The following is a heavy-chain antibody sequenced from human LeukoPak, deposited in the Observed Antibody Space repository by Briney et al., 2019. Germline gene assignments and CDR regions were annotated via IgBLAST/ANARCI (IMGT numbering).Heavy chain of an antibody. CDR1: GFTFSDSY. V-gene: IGHV3-11*04. CDR2: ISNSGSSI. Sequence: GGSLRLSCAASGFTFSDSYMTWIRQAPEKGLEWVSYISNSGSSIYYADSVKGRFTTSRDNAKSSLYLQMNSLRAEDTAVYYCGRGHWGLDYWGQGALVTVSS. CDR3: GRGHWGLDY. D-gene: IGHD7-27*01. J-gene: IGHJ4*02.